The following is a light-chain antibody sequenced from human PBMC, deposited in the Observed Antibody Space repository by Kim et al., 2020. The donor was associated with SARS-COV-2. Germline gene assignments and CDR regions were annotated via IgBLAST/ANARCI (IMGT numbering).Light chain of an antibody. V-gene: IGLV3-1*01. Sequence: SYELTQPLSVSVSPGQTASITCSGDKLGDKYACWYQQKPGQSPVLVIYQDSKRPSGIPERFSGSNSGNTATLTISGTQAMDEADYYCQAWDSSTFYVFVTGTKVTVL. CDR2: QDS. CDR3: QAWDSSTFYV. CDR1: KLGDKY. J-gene: IGLJ1*01.